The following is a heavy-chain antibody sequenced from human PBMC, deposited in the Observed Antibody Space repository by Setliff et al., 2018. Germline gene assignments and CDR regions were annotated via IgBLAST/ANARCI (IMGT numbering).Heavy chain of an antibody. V-gene: IGHV3-7*03. J-gene: IGHJ4*02. Sequence: GGSLRLSCVASGFTFDNYWMGWVRQPPGKGMEWVANIKPDGSETYYVDPVKGRFTVSRDNPKNSLYLQMTSLRAEDTASYYCAGDRGGASTRDHWGQGTLVTVSS. CDR3: AGDRGGASTRDH. CDR1: GFTFDNYW. CDR2: IKPDGSET. D-gene: IGHD1-26*01.